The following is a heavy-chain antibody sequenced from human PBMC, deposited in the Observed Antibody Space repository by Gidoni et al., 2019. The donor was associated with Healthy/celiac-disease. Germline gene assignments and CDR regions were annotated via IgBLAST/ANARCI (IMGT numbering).Heavy chain of an antibody. CDR3: VRPSGSYGQTDFDS. Sequence: QLQLQESDPGLVTPSETLSLTCTVSGVSISSSTYYWGWIRQPPGKGLEWIGSIYSSGTTYYNPSLKSRVTISVDTSKNQFSLKLSAVTAADTAVYYCVRPSGSYGQTDFDSWGQGTLVTVSS. CDR1: GVSISSSTYY. J-gene: IGHJ4*02. CDR2: IYSSGTT. V-gene: IGHV4-39*01. D-gene: IGHD1-26*01.